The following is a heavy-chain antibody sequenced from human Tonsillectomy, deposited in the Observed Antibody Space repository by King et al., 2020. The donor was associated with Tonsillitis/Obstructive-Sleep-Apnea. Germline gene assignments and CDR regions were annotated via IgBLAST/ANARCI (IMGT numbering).Heavy chain of an antibody. Sequence: QLVQSGAEVKKPGESLKISCEASGYSFTTYWIGWVRQMPGKGLEYMAIIYPDDSDTKYSPSFQGQVTISADKSISTAYLQWSSLRVSDTAMYYCVRRDRRSYYRDFLDIWGQGTMVTVSS. J-gene: IGHJ3*02. V-gene: IGHV5-51*01. CDR1: GYSFTTYW. CDR2: IYPDDSDT. CDR3: VRRDRRSYYRDFLDI. D-gene: IGHD1-26*01.